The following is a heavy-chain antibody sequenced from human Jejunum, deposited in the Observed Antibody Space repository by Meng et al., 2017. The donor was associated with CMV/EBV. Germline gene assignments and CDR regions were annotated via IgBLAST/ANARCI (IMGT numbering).Heavy chain of an antibody. CDR1: GDYY. D-gene: IGHD3-10*01. CDR3: ARRGSVIIASGAPAFYFDL. Sequence: GDYYWTWIRQCPGEGLEWIRYVYYSGSTYYNPSLKSRVAMSVDTSKNQFSLTLNYVTAADTAVYYCARRGSVIIASGAPAFYFDLWGQGTLVTVSS. V-gene: IGHV4-31*02. J-gene: IGHJ4*02. CDR2: VYYSGST.